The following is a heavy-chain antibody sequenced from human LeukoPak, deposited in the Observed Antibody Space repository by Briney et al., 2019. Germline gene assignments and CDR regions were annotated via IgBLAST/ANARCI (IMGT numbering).Heavy chain of an antibody. J-gene: IGHJ4*02. D-gene: IGHD4-17*01. CDR1: GGSISSSSYY. V-gene: IGHV4-39*01. CDR3: ARHDYGDYVSPYYFDY. Sequence: SETLSLTCTVSGGSISSSSYYWGWIRQPPGKGLEWIGSIYYSGRTYYHPSLKSRVTISVDTSKNQFSLKLSSVTAADTAVYYCARHDYGDYVSPYYFDYWGQGTLVTVSS. CDR2: IYYSGRT.